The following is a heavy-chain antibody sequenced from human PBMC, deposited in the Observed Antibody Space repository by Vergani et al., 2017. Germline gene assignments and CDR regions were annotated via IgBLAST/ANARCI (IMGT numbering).Heavy chain of an antibody. D-gene: IGHD4-11*01. CDR3: AGGRNRTVTNRSYPGPPYFDY. CDR1: GESIRSGSHY. J-gene: IGHJ4*02. V-gene: IGHV4-61*02. Sequence: QVKLQESGPGLLKPSQTLSLTCTVSGESIRSGSHYWSWIRQPAGKGPEWIGHIHTGGSTDLNPSFKSRVSISVDTSKSPFSLKLSSVTAADTAVYYCAGGRNRTVTNRSYPGPPYFDYWGQGTLVTVSS. CDR2: IHTGGST.